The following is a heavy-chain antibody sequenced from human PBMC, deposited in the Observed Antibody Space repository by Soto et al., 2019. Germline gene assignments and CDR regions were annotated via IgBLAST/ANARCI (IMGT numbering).Heavy chain of an antibody. J-gene: IGHJ5*02. V-gene: IGHV6-1*01. CDR1: GYIVSIDIAA. CDR2: TYYRSKWYN. D-gene: IGHD3-10*01. Sequence: VXLTCAISGYIVSIDIAAFDLIRQSPSRGLELLGRTYYRSKWYNDYAVSVKSRININKDTSKNHFSLQLNSVNPEDTSVYYCARDSLLETRRFEQWGEGTLV. CDR3: ARDSLLETRRFEQ.